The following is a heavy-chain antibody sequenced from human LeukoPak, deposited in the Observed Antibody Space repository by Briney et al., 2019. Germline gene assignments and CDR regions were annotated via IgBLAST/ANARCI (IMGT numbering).Heavy chain of an antibody. J-gene: IGHJ3*02. V-gene: IGHV3-9*01. D-gene: IGHD1-1*01. Sequence: GGSLRLSCAASGFTFDDYAMHWVRQAPGKGLEWVSGISWNSGSIGYADSVKGRFTISRDNAKNSLYLQMNSLRAEDTALYYCAKDRGYNWNDVSAFDIWGQGTMVTVSS. CDR3: AKDRGYNWNDVSAFDI. CDR2: ISWNSGSI. CDR1: GFTFDDYA.